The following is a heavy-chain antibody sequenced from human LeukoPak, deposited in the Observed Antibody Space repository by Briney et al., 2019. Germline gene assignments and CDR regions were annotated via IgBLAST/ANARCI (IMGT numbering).Heavy chain of an antibody. V-gene: IGHV3-7*04. CDR1: GFIFSSYW. Sequence: GGSLRLSRAASGFIFSSYWMNWVRQAPGKGLEWVANINQDGGERNYVDSVKGRFTISRDNAKNSLYLQMNSLRAEDTAVYYCARYPSGYDRGFDYWGQGTLVTVSS. CDR3: ARYPSGYDRGFDY. CDR2: INQDGGER. D-gene: IGHD5-12*01. J-gene: IGHJ4*02.